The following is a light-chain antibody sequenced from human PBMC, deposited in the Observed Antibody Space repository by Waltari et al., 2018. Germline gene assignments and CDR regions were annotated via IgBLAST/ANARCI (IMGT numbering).Light chain of an antibody. CDR3: QQASSFPIT. CDR2: AAS. Sequence: TCRGSQGFSNLLAWYQQKPGKAPKLLIYAASSLQTGVPERFSGSGSGTEFTLTISSLQPEDFATYYCQQASSFPITFGPGTKVDIK. V-gene: IGKV1-12*01. J-gene: IGKJ3*01. CDR1: QGFSNL.